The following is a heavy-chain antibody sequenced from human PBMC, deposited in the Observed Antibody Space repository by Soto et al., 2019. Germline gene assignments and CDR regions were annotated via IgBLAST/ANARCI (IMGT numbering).Heavy chain of an antibody. J-gene: IGHJ4*01. V-gene: IGHV3-7*01. D-gene: IGHD1-1*01. CDR2: INQDGNED. CDR3: ARTGDGHHDFLDY. Sequence: LRLSCAASGFTFSSYWMNWVRQAPGKGLEWVANINQDGNEDNLLDSVKGRFTISRDNAKNSLFLQMNSLRVDDTAVYYCARTGDGHHDFLDYWGHGALVTVSS. CDR1: GFTFSSYW.